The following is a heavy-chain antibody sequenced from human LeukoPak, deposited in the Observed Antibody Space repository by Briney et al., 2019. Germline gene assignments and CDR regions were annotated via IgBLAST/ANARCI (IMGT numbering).Heavy chain of an antibody. CDR3: ARDQEGFDY. Sequence: GASVTVSCTASGYTFTNNYIHWVRPAPGQGLEWMGMIYPRDGSTSYAQKFQGRVTVTRDTSTSTVHMELSGLRSEDTAVYYCARDQEGFDYWGQGTLVTVSS. CDR1: GYTFTNNY. CDR2: IYPRDGST. J-gene: IGHJ4*02. V-gene: IGHV1-46*01.